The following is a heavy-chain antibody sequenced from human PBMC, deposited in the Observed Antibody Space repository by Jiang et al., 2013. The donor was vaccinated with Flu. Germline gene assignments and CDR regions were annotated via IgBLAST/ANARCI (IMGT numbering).Heavy chain of an antibody. CDR2: ISGSGNTI. V-gene: IGHV3-48*03. J-gene: IGHJ4*02. D-gene: IGHD6-19*01. CDR1: GFTFSSYE. CDR3: ARASYSSGWYVSR. Sequence: VQLVESGGGLVQPGGSLRLSCAASGFTFSSYEMIWVRQAPGKGLEWVSYISGSGNTIYHADSVKGRFTISRDNAKNSLYLQMNSLRAEDTALYYCARASYSSGWYVSRWGQGTLVTVSS.